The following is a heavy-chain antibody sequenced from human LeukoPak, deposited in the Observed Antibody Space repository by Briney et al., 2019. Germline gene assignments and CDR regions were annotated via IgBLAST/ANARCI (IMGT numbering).Heavy chain of an antibody. V-gene: IGHV4-59*01. CDR1: GGSINNYY. CDR2: IYYNGDT. Sequence: SETLSLTCTVPGGSINNYYGSWIRQPPGMGLEWIGYIYYNGDTSYYPSLKSRVTMSLDTSKKQFSLNLRSVTAADTAVYFCARYAADGRTLEYWGQGILVTVSS. CDR3: ARYAADGRTLEY. D-gene: IGHD6-13*01. J-gene: IGHJ1*01.